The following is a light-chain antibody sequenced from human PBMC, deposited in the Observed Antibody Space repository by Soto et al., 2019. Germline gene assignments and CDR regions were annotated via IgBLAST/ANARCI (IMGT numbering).Light chain of an antibody. CDR3: QSYDSSLSAL. V-gene: IGLV1-40*01. Sequence: QSVLTQPPSVYGAPGQRVTISCTGSSSNIGAGYDVHWYQQLPGTAPKLLIYGNSNRPSGVPDRFSGSKSGTSASLAITGLQAEDEADYYCQSYDSSLSALFGTGTKLTVL. CDR2: GNS. J-gene: IGLJ1*01. CDR1: SSNIGAGYD.